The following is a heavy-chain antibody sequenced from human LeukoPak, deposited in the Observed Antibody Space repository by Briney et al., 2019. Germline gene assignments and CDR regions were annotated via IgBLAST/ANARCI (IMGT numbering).Heavy chain of an antibody. V-gene: IGHV3-15*01. D-gene: IGHD6-19*01. CDR3: TTIYGSGSPGY. CDR2: IKRKTEAETT. CDR1: GFSFSNAW. J-gene: IGHJ4*02. Sequence: PGGSLRLSCAASGFSFSNAWMSWVRQAPGKGLEWVGRIKRKTEAETTDYAAPVKGRFTISRDDSKNTLYLQMNSLKTEDTAVYYCTTIYGSGSPGYWGQGTLVTVSS.